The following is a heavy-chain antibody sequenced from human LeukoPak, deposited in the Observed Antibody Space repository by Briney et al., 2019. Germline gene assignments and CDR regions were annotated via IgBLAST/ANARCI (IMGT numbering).Heavy chain of an antibody. D-gene: IGHD5-24*01. J-gene: IGHJ6*03. CDR1: GGSFSGYY. CDR2: INHSGST. Sequence: SETLSLTCAVYGGSFSGYYWSWIRQPPGKGLEWIGEINHSGSTNYNPSLKSRVTISVDTSKNQFSLKLSSVTAADTAVYYCERGGGYNWDYYYYMDVWGKGTTVTISS. V-gene: IGHV4-34*01. CDR3: ERGGGYNWDYYYYMDV.